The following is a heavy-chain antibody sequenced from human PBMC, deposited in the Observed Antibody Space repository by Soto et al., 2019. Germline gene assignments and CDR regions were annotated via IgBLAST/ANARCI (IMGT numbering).Heavy chain of an antibody. CDR3: VKDWIGDKCPGMDD. CDR1: GFTFSNYA. V-gene: IGHV3-23*01. Sequence: EVQLLESGGGLIQRGGSLRLSCAASGFTFSNYAMTWVRQAPGKGLEWVSTIGDSGVITYFADSVKGRCTISRDNTNNALYLQMNSLRAYDTAVYYCVKDWIGDKCPGMDDWGQGTTVTVSS. CDR2: IGDSGVIT. J-gene: IGHJ6*02. D-gene: IGHD3-3*01.